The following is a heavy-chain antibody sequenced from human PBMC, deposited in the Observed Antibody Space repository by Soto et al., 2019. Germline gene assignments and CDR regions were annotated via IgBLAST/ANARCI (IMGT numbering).Heavy chain of an antibody. J-gene: IGHJ4*02. V-gene: IGHV3-9*01. D-gene: IGHD2-2*01. CDR1: GFTFDDYA. Sequence: GGSLRLSCAASGFTFDDYAMHWVRQAPGKGLEWVSGISWNSGSIGYADSVKGRFTISRDNAKNSLYLQMNSLRAEDTALYYCAKDYGSNLLYYFDYWGQGTLVTVSS. CDR3: AKDYGSNLLYYFDY. CDR2: ISWNSGSI.